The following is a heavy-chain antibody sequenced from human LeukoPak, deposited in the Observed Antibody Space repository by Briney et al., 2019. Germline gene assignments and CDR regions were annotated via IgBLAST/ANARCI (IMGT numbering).Heavy chain of an antibody. Sequence: GGSLRLSCAASGFTFSSYSMNWVRQAPGKGLEWVAVTSYDGTSKYYADSVKGRFTISRDNSKNTLYLQMNSLRAEDTAVYYCAREFAQDSGAFDIWGQGTMVTVSS. V-gene: IGHV3-30*03. CDR2: TSYDGTSK. D-gene: IGHD3-10*01. J-gene: IGHJ3*02. CDR3: AREFAQDSGAFDI. CDR1: GFTFSSYS.